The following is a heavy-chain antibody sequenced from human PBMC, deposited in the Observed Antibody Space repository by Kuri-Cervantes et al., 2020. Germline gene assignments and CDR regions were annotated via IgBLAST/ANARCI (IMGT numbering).Heavy chain of an antibody. V-gene: IGHV3-30*02. CDR1: GFTFSSYG. J-gene: IGHJ3*02. Sequence: GGSLRLSCAASGFTFSSYGMHWVRQAPGKGLEWVAFTRYDGSNKYYADSVKGRFTISRDNSKNTLYLQMNSVGAEDTAVYYCAKDGGDAFDIWGQGTMVTVSS. CDR3: AKDGGDAFDI. D-gene: IGHD2-15*01. CDR2: TRYDGSNK.